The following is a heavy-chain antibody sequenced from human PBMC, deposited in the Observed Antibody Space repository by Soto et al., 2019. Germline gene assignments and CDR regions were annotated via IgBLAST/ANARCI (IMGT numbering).Heavy chain of an antibody. V-gene: IGHV1-69*18. CDR1: GVTFSSYA. Sequence: QVQLVQSGAEVKKPGSSVKVSCSASGVTFSSYAFTWVRQAPGQGLEWMGNIIPVFRTSTYAQRFQGRLTMSADESTNTVYMALSSLRSDDTAVFFCAKDGSWDGGGGESWGQGTLVIVSS. CDR2: IIPVFRTS. CDR3: AKDGSWDGGGGES. J-gene: IGHJ4*02. D-gene: IGHD3-16*01.